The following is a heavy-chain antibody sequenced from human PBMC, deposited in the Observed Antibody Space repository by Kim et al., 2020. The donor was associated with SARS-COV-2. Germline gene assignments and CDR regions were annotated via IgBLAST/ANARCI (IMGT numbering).Heavy chain of an antibody. D-gene: IGHD6-6*01. CDR1: GGSISSSSYY. J-gene: IGHJ6*02. V-gene: IGHV4-39*01. CDR2: IYYSGST. Sequence: SETLSLTCTVSGGSISSSSYYLGWIRQPPGKGLEWIGSIYYSGSTYYNPSLKSRVTISVDTSNNQFSLKLSSVTAADTAVDHCARKTHSYSSSSGKGLGIPGLRYYYYGMEAWGQGATVTVSS. CDR3: ARKTHSYSSSSGKGLGIPGLRYYYYGMEA.